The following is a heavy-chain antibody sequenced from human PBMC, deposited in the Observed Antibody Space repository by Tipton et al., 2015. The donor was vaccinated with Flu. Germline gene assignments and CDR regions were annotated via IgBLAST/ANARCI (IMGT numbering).Heavy chain of an antibody. CDR2: IRYDGSAK. V-gene: IGHV3-30*02. CDR3: VKDGGGYYFHY. CDR1: GFNFGNYG. D-gene: IGHD4-23*01. J-gene: IGHJ4*02. Sequence: SLRLSCEASGFNFGNYGMHWVRQAPGKGLEWVAFIRYDGSAKYYADFLRGRFTISRDTSKNTLYLQMNSLRDEDPALYYCVKDGGGYYFHYWGQGTLVTVSS.